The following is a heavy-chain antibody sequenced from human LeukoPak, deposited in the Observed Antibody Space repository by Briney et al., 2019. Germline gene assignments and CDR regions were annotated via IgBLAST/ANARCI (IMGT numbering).Heavy chain of an antibody. J-gene: IGHJ3*02. CDR1: GFTFSSYG. V-gene: IGHV3-33*01. CDR2: IWYDGSNK. D-gene: IGHD3-16*01. Sequence: GRSLRLSCAASGFTFSSYGMHWVRQAPGKGLEWVAVIWYDGSNKYYADSVKGRFTNSRDNSKNTLYLQMNSLRAEDTAVYYCAREGGDAFDIWGQGTMVTVSS. CDR3: AREGGDAFDI.